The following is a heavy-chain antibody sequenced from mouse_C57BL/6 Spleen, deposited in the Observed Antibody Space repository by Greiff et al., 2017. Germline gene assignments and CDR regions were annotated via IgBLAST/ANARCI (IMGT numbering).Heavy chain of an antibody. CDR1: GFNIKDDY. CDR2: IDPENGDT. J-gene: IGHJ2*01. CDR3: TLITTVVDY. D-gene: IGHD1-1*01. Sequence: VQLQQSGAELVRPGASVKLSCTASGFNIKDDYMHWVKQRPEQGLEWIGWIDPENGDTEYASQFPGKAPISADTASNTAYLQLSSLTSEDTAVYYGTLITTVVDYWGQGNTLTVAS. V-gene: IGHV14-4*01.